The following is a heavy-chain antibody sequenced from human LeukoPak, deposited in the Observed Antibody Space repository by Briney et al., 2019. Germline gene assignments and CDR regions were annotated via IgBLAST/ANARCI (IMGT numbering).Heavy chain of an antibody. CDR3: ARENCSSTSCYTDY. V-gene: IGHV3-30-3*01. CDR2: ISYDGSNK. D-gene: IGHD2-2*02. Sequence: PGGSLRLSCAASGFTFSSYAMHWVRQAPGKGLEWVAVISYDGSNKYYADSVKGRFTISRDNSKNTLYLQMNSLRAEDTAVYYCARENCSSTSCYTDYWGQGTLVTVSS. J-gene: IGHJ4*02. CDR1: GFTFSSYA.